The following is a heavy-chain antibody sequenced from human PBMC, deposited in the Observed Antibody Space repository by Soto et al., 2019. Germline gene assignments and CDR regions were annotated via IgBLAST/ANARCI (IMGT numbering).Heavy chain of an antibody. CDR1: GYTFTGYY. D-gene: IGHD5-18*01. Sequence: ASVKVSCTASGYTFTGYYMHWVRQAPGQGLEWMGWINPNSGGTNYAQKFQGWVTMTRDTSISTAYMELSRLRSDDTAVYYCARAGDTANPPDYWGQGTLVTVSS. CDR3: ARAGDTANPPDY. CDR2: INPNSGGT. V-gene: IGHV1-2*04. J-gene: IGHJ4*02.